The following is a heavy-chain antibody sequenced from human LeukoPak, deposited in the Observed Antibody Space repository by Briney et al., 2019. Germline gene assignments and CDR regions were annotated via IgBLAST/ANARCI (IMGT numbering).Heavy chain of an antibody. CDR1: GGSFSGYY. CDR2: INHSGST. D-gene: IGHD2-15*01. CDR3: ARGYCRGGSCYFFWYFDL. Sequence: SETLSLTCAVYGGSFSGYYWSWIRQSPGKGLEWIGEINHSGSTNYNPSLKNRVTISLDTSKNQFSLKLSSVTAADTAVYYCARGYCRGGSCYFFWYFDLWGRGTLVTVSS. J-gene: IGHJ2*01. V-gene: IGHV4-34*01.